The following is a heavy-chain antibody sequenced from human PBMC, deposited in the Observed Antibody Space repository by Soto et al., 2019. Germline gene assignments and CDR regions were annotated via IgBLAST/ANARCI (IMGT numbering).Heavy chain of an antibody. D-gene: IGHD5-12*01. J-gene: IGHJ6*03. V-gene: IGHV4-31*03. CDR3: ARSLRGYSGYDYYYYYMDV. CDR2: IYYSGST. Sequence: PSETLSLTCTVSGGSISSGGYYWSWIRQHPGKGLEWIGYIYYSGSTYYNPSLKSRVTISVDTSKNQFSLKLSSVTAADTAVYYCARSLRGYSGYDYYYYYMDVSGKGTTVTVSS. CDR1: GGSISSGGYY.